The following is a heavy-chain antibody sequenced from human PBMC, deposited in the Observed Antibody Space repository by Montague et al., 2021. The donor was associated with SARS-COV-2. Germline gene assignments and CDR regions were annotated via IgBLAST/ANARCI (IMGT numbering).Heavy chain of an antibody. J-gene: IGHJ6*02. V-gene: IGHV4-34*01. CDR1: GGSFSGYY. CDR3: VRVRYYGSGTSLGMDV. D-gene: IGHD3-10*01. CDR2: INHSGST. Sequence: SETLSLTCAVYGGSFSGYYWSWIRQPPGKGLEWIGEINHSGSTNYNPSLKSRVTISVDTSKNQFSLKLSSVTAADTAVYYCVRVRYYGSGTSLGMDVWGQGTAVTASS.